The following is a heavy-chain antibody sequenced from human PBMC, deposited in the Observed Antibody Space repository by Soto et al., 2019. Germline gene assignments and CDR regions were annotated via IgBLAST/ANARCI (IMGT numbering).Heavy chain of an antibody. CDR1: GYSISSGYY. J-gene: IGHJ4*01. Sequence: SETLSLTCSVSGYSISSGYYWGWVRQAPGKGLEWLGSVYHNGIMFHNPSFQSRVTISVDTSKNQFSLNLRSVTAADTAVYYCAALWFGELAFNYWGHGILVTVPQ. D-gene: IGHD3-10*01. CDR2: VYHNGIM. CDR3: AALWFGELAFNY. V-gene: IGHV4-38-2*02.